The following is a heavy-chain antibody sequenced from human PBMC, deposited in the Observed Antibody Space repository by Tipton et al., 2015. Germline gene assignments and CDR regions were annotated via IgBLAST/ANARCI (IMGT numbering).Heavy chain of an antibody. Sequence: TLSLTCAVSGGPISSHNWWSWVRQPPGKGLEWIGEIYHSGSTNYNPSLKSRVTISVDKSKNQFSLNLTSVTAADTAVYYCANLYVDYDYWGQGTLVTVSS. J-gene: IGHJ4*02. CDR1: GGPISSHNW. CDR2: IYHSGST. CDR3: ANLYVDYDY. V-gene: IGHV4-4*02. D-gene: IGHD4-17*01.